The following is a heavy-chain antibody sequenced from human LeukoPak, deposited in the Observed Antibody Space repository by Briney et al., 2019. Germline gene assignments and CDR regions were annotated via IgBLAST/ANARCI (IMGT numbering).Heavy chain of an antibody. Sequence: GGSLRLSCAASGFTFSSYWMSWVRQAPGKGLEWVANIKQDGSEKYYVDSVKGRFTISRDNAKNSLYLQMNSLRAEDTAVYYCARVVDTAMGDFDYWGQGTRVSVSS. D-gene: IGHD5-18*01. V-gene: IGHV3-7*01. CDR1: GFTFSSYW. J-gene: IGHJ4*02. CDR2: IKQDGSEK. CDR3: ARVVDTAMGDFDY.